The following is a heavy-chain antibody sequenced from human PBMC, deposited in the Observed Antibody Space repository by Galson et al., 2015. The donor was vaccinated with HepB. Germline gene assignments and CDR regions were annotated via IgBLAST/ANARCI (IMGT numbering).Heavy chain of an antibody. CDR1: GFTFSDYY. CDR2: ISSSSSYT. D-gene: IGHD1-26*01. J-gene: IGHJ4*02. Sequence: SLRLSCAASGFTFSDYYMSWIRQAPGKGLEWVSYISSSSSYTNYADSVKGRFTISRDNAKNSLYLQMNSLRAEDTAVYYCARALVGATHGLDYWGQGTLVTVSS. CDR3: ARALVGATHGLDY. V-gene: IGHV3-11*06.